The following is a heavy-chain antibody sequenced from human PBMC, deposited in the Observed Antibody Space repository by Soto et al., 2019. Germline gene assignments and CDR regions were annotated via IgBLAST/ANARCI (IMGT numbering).Heavy chain of an antibody. CDR3: AREVSIPYDSPLEYYYYYYMDV. J-gene: IGHJ6*03. Sequence: GGSLRLSCAASGFTFSSYWMSWVRQAPGKGLEWVANIKQDGSEEYYVDSVKGRFTISRDNAKNSLYLQMNSLRAEDTAVYYCAREVSIPYDSPLEYYYYYYMDVWGKGTTVTVSS. CDR2: IKQDGSEE. CDR1: GFTFSSYW. D-gene: IGHD5-12*01. V-gene: IGHV3-7*01.